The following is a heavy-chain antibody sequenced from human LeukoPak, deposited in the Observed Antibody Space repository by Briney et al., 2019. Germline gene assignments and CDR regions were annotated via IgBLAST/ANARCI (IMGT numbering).Heavy chain of an antibody. CDR3: ARLIDGDYANTHFDS. J-gene: IGHJ4*02. CDR1: GGSISSGSYY. D-gene: IGHD4-17*01. Sequence: TLSLTCTVSGGSISSGSYYWSWIRQPAGKGLEWIRRIYNSGTTNYNPSLKSRVTILVDTSKNQFSLKLSSVTAADTAMYYCARLIDGDYANTHFDSWGQGTRVTVSS. CDR2: IYNSGTT. V-gene: IGHV4-61*02.